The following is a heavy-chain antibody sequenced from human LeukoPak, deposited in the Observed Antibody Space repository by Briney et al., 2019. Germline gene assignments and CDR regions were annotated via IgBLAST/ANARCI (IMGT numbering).Heavy chain of an antibody. CDR1: GFTFSSYG. CDR3: AKDSQWAFYYMDV. V-gene: IGHV3-30*02. J-gene: IGHJ6*03. Sequence: GGSLRLSCAASGFTFSSYGMHWVRQAPGKGLEGVAFIRYDGSNKYYVDSVKGRFTISRDNSKNTLYLQMNSLRAEDTALYYCAKDSQWAFYYMDVWGKGATVTVSS. CDR2: IRYDGSNK. D-gene: IGHD2-8*01.